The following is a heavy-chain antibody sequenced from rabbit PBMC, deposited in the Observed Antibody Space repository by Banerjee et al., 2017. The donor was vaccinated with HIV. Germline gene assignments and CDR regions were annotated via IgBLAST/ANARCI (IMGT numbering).Heavy chain of an antibody. Sequence: QEQLVESGGDLVQPEGSLTLTCTASGFSFSSSYWMCWVRQAPGKGLELIGCIYTGVSGSTWYANWVNGRFTISRSTSLHTVTLQMTSLTAADTATYFCARDERYGGTSFSGMDLWGPGTFVNVS. D-gene: IGHD2-1*01. CDR3: ARDERYGGTSFSGMDL. J-gene: IGHJ6*01. CDR1: GFSFSSSYW. CDR2: IYTGVSGST. V-gene: IGHV1S45*01.